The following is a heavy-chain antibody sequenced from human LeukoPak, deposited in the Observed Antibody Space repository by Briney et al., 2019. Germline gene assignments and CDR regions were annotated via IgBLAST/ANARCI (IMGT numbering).Heavy chain of an antibody. CDR3: AREIPEYFDY. CDR1: GGSISSGGHY. V-gene: IGHV4-31*03. J-gene: IGHJ4*02. Sequence: SETLSLTCSVSGGSISSGGHYWSWIRQHPGRGLEWIGYIYYSGTTHYNPSLKSRFTISADTSKNQFSLKLSSVTAADTAVYYCAREIPEYFDYWGQGALVTVSS. D-gene: IGHD2-21*01. CDR2: IYYSGTT.